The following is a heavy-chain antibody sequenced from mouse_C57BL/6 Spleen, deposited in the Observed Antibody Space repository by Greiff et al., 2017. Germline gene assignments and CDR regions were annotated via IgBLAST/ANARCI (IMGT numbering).Heavy chain of an antibody. D-gene: IGHD1-1*01. J-gene: IGHJ1*03. CDR2: ISNGGGST. V-gene: IGHV5-12*01. CDR3: ARHGYYGSSWYFDV. CDR1: GFTFSDYY. Sequence: EVNLVESGGGLVQPGGSLKLSCAASGFTFSDYYMSWVRQTPGKRLEWVAYISNGGGSTYYPDTVKGRFTISRDNAKNTLYLQMSRLKSEDTAMYYCARHGYYGSSWYFDVWGTGTTVTVSS.